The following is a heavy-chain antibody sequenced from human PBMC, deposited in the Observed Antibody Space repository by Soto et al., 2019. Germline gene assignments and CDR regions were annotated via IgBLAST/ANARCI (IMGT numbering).Heavy chain of an antibody. CDR1: GFTVSSNY. CDR2: IYSGGST. D-gene: IGHD3-22*01. J-gene: IGHJ6*02. V-gene: IGHV3-53*02. CDR3: ARVKGGYYDSSGYWYYYYGMDV. Sequence: EVQLVETGGGLIQPGGSLRLSCAASGFTVSSNYMSWVRQAPGKGLEWVSVIYSGGSTYYADSVKGRFTISRDNSKNTLYLQINSRRAEDTAVYYCARVKGGYYDSSGYWYYYYGMDVWGQGTTVTVSS.